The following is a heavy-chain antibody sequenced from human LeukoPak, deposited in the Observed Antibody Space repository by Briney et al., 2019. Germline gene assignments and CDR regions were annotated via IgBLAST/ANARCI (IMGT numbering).Heavy chain of an antibody. V-gene: IGHV3-23*01. D-gene: IGHD3-10*01. CDR2: IIGRAVNT. CDR3: AKYTSGTSYRGLDQ. CDR1: ALTVSSYG. J-gene: IGHJ4*02. Sequence: PGGSLRLYCGASALTVSSYGMSWVRQAPGKWPEWVSTIIGRAVNTYSADSVKGRFNIPRDDYKNTVYLQMNSLRAEDTAVYSCAKYTSGTSYRGLDQWGQGTLVTVSS.